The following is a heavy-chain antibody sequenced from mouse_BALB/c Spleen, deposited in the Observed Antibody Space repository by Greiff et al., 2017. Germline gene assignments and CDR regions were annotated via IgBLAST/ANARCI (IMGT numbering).Heavy chain of an antibody. CDR3: AKVYGNYVDYAMDY. CDR2: IDPSDSET. J-gene: IGHJ4*01. D-gene: IGHD2-1*01. V-gene: IGHV1-59*01. Sequence: QVQLQQSGPQLVRPGTSVKISCKASGYSFTSYWMHWVKQRPGQGLEWIGMIDPSDSETRLNQKFKDKATLTVDKSSSTAYMQLSSPTSEDSAVYYCAKVYGNYVDYAMDYWGQGTSVTVSS. CDR1: GYSFTSYW.